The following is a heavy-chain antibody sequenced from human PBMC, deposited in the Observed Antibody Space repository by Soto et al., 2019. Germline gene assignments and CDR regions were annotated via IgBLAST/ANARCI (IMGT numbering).Heavy chain of an antibody. J-gene: IGHJ4*02. CDR3: ARGSGPMIEWH. CDR2: INAGNGNT. V-gene: IGHV1-3*01. D-gene: IGHD3-22*01. CDR1: GYTFTSYA. Sequence: VASVKVSCKASGYTFTSYAMHWVRQAPGQRLEWMGWINAGNGNTKYSQKIQGRVTITRDTSASTAYMKLSSLSSEDTAVYYCARGSGPMIEWHWGQGTLVTVSS.